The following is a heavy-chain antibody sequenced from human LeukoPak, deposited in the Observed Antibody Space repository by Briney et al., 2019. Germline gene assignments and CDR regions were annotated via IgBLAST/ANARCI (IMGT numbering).Heavy chain of an antibody. CDR3: ARGVNNGNVDVFDI. CDR1: GASIGSSSYY. V-gene: IGHV4-39*01. J-gene: IGHJ3*02. Sequence: SQTLSLTCTVSGASIGSSSYYWGWIRQPPGKGLECIGSFYFSGSTYYNPSLKSRVTISVDTSNNQFSLTLCSVTAADTSVYYCARGVNNGNVDVFDIWGQGTMVTVSS. D-gene: IGHD1-20*01. CDR2: FYFSGST.